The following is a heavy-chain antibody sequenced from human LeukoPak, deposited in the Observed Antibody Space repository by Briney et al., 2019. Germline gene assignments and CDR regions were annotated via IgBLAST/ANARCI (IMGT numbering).Heavy chain of an antibody. CDR2: INSDGSST. Sequence: GSLRLSCAASGFTFSSYWMHWVRQAPGKGLVWVSRINSDGSSTFYADSVKGRFTISRDNSKDTLFLQMNSLRVEDTAVYYCVKGMYSSGAYYFDSWGQGTLVTVSS. CDR3: VKGMYSSGAYYFDS. V-gene: IGHV3-74*01. CDR1: GFTFSSYW. J-gene: IGHJ4*02. D-gene: IGHD6-19*01.